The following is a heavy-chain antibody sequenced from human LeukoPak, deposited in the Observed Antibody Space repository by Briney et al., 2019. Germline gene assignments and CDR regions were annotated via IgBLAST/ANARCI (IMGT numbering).Heavy chain of an antibody. J-gene: IGHJ4*02. V-gene: IGHV3-33*01. D-gene: IGHD3-22*01. CDR2: IWYDGSKK. CDR1: GFTFSSYG. Sequence: PGGSVRLSCAASGFTFSSYGMHWVRQAPGKGLEWVAVIWYDGSKKYYADSVKGRFTISRDNSKNTLYLQMNSLRAEDTAVYYCARSRYYYDSSDYSGYWGQGTLVTVSS. CDR3: ARSRYYYDSSDYSGY.